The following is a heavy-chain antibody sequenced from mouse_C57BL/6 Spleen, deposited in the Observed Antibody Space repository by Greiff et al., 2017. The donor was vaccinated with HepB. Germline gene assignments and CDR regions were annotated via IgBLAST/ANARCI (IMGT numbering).Heavy chain of an antibody. D-gene: IGHD2-4*01. CDR3: ARFPYDYEGYFDV. CDR2: IYPGSGST. CDR1: GYTFTSYW. V-gene: IGHV1-55*01. Sequence: VKLQQPGAELVKPGASVKMSCKASGYTFTSYWITWVKQRPGQGLEWIGDIYPGSGSTNYNEKFKSKATLTVDTSSSTAYMQLSSLTSEDSAVYYCARFPYDYEGYFDVWGTGTTVTVSS. J-gene: IGHJ1*03.